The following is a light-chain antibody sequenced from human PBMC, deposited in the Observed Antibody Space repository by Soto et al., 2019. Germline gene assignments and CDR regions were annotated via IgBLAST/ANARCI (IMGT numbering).Light chain of an antibody. CDR2: DAS. CDR1: QNILSY. CDR3: QQRNYWPPGYT. V-gene: IGKV3-11*01. Sequence: VVTQSRAPVSLSAGESPPLAYRASQNILSYFRWSQQNPGQAPRLLIYDASERAAGIPARFSGSGSGTDFTLTISNLESEDFAVYYCQQRNYWPPGYTFGQGNNLEI. J-gene: IGKJ2*01.